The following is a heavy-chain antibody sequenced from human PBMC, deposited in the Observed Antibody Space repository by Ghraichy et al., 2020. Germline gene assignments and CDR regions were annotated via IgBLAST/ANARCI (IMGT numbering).Heavy chain of an antibody. V-gene: IGHV3-74*01. CDR1: GFTFSGYW. Sequence: SCAASGFTFSGYWMHWVRQAPGEGLVWVSRINSGGSNLIYADSVKGRFTISRDNAKNTLYLQMNSLRAEDTAVYYCAREYCSGGRCFFGTGGSHFDHWGQGTLVTVSS. D-gene: IGHD2-15*01. CDR3: AREYCSGGRCFFGTGGSHFDH. J-gene: IGHJ4*02. CDR2: INSGGSNL.